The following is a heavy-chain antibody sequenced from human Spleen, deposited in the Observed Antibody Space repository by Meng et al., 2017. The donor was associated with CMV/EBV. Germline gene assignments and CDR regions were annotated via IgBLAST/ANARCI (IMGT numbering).Heavy chain of an antibody. CDR3: ARQKDIVVVPAAALDY. CDR1: GYGFTSYW. Sequence: GESLKISCKGSGYGFTSYWIGWVRQMPGKGLEWMGIIYPGDSDTRYSPSFQGQVTISADKSISTAYLQWSSLKASDTAMYYCARQKDIVVVPAAALDYWGQGTLVTVSS. J-gene: IGHJ4*02. D-gene: IGHD2-2*01. CDR2: IYPGDSDT. V-gene: IGHV5-51*01.